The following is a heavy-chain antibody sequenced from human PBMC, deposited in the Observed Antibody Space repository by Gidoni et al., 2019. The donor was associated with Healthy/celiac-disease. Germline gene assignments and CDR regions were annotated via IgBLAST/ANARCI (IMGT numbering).Heavy chain of an antibody. D-gene: IGHD1-1*01. Sequence: QVQLVQSGAEVKKPGSSVKVSCKASGGTFSSYAIFGTANYAQKFQGRVTITADESTSTAYMELSSLRSEDTAVYYCASEKVRDYYYYMDVWGKGTTVTVSS. CDR1: GGTFSSYA. V-gene: IGHV1-69*01. CDR3: ASEKVRDYYYYMDV. J-gene: IGHJ6*03. CDR2: FGTA.